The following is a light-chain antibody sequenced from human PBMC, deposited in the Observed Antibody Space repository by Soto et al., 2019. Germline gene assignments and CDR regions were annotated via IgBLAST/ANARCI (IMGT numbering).Light chain of an antibody. CDR2: DAS. CDR1: QSINNW. V-gene: IGKV1-5*01. Sequence: DTPMTQSPSTLSASLGVRGTITGRASQSINNWLAWYQQKPGKAPKFLIYDASNLESGVPSRLSGSASGTEFTLTISSLQPDDFATYYCQQYDNYPLTFGGGTKVDI. J-gene: IGKJ4*01. CDR3: QQYDNYPLT.